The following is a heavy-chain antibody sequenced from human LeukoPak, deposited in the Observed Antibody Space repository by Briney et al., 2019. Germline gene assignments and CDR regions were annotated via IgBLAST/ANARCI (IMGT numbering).Heavy chain of an antibody. CDR2: IYYSGST. V-gene: IGHV4-59*01. Sequence: GXSXSSYYWSWIRLPPGKGLEWIGYIYYSGSTNYNPSLKSRVTISVDTSRNXFSLRLSSVTAADTAVYYCXXXGXXXXFQHWGXGXLVTVSS. CDR1: GXSXSSYY. J-gene: IGHJ1*01. CDR3: XXXGXXXXFQH.